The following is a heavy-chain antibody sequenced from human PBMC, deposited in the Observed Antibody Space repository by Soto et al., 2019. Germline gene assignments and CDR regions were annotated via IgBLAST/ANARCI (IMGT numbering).Heavy chain of an antibody. D-gene: IGHD2-15*01. CDR2: ISGGGGTT. Sequence: PGGSLRLSCAASAFTFSNYAMSWVRQAPGKGLDWVSGISGGGGTTHYADSVKGRFTISRDNSKSTLYLQMNSLRAEDTAISYCANTYCGGAGCYRGSLDYWGQGTLVTVSS. J-gene: IGHJ4*02. CDR1: AFTFSNYA. V-gene: IGHV3-23*01. CDR3: ANTYCGGAGCYRGSLDY.